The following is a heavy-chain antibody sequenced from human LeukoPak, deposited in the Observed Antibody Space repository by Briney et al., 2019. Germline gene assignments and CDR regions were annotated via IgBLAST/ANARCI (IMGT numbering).Heavy chain of an antibody. CDR3: ARAAAYSSSPDAFDI. CDR2: ISAYNGNT. Sequence: ASVKVSCKASGYTFTSYGISWVRQAPGQGLEWMGWISAYNGNTNYAQKLQGRVTMTTDTSTSTAYMELRSLRSDDTAVYYCARAAAYSSSPDAFDIWGQGKMVTVSS. D-gene: IGHD6-6*01. J-gene: IGHJ3*02. V-gene: IGHV1-18*01. CDR1: GYTFTSYG.